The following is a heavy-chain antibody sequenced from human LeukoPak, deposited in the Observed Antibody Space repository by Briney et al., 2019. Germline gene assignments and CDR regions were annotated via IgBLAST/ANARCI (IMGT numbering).Heavy chain of an antibody. J-gene: IGHJ4*02. Sequence: SETLSLTCAAYGGSFSGYYWSWIRQPPGKGLEWIGEISHSGSTNYNPSLKSRVTISVDTSKNQFSLKLISVTAADTAVYYCARDPTWDYWGQGTLVTVSS. CDR1: GGSFSGYY. CDR2: ISHSGST. CDR3: ARDPTWDY. V-gene: IGHV4-34*01.